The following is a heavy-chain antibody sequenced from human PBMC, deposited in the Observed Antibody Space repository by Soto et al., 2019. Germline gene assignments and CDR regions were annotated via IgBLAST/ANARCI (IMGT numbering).Heavy chain of an antibody. D-gene: IGHD6-19*01. J-gene: IGHJ4*02. CDR1: GDSVSSNTAA. V-gene: IGHV6-1*01. CDR2: TYYRSNWRH. Sequence: PSPTLSLTCAISGDSVSSNTAAWNWIRSSPSRGLGWLGRTYYRSNWRHDYAVSVKSRITVNPDTSKNHFSLQLNSVTPDDTAVYYCARGVAGSGFDLWGQGTLVTVSS. CDR3: ARGVAGSGFDL.